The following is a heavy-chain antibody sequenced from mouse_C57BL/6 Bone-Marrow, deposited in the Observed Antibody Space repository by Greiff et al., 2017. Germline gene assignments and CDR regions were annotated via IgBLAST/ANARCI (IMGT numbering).Heavy chain of an antibody. CDR3: ARTDWVYAMDY. V-gene: IGHV5-17*01. J-gene: IGHJ4*01. CDR1: GFTFSDYG. CDR2: ISRGSSTI. Sequence: EVQLQESGGGLVKPGGSLKLSCAASGFTFSDYGMHWVRQAPEKGLEWVAYISRGSSTIYYADTVKGRFTISRENAKNTLFLQMTSLRSEDTAMYYCARTDWVYAMDYWGQGTSVTVSS. D-gene: IGHD4-1*01.